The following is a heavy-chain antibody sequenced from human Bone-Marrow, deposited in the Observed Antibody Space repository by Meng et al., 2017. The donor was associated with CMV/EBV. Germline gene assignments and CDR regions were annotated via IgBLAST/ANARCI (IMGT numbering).Heavy chain of an antibody. Sequence: GSLRLSCTVSGGSISSSSYYWGWIRQPPGKGLEWIGSIYYSGSTYYNPSLKSRVTISVDTSKNQFSLKLSSVTAADTAVYYCARTRIAAAGRLYFQHWGQGTLVTVSS. CDR2: IYYSGST. V-gene: IGHV4-39*07. CDR1: GGSISSSSYY. CDR3: ARTRIAAAGRLYFQH. D-gene: IGHD6-13*01. J-gene: IGHJ1*01.